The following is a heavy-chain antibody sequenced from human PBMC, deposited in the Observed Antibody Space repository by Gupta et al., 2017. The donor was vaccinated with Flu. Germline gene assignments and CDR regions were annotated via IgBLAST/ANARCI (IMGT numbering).Heavy chain of an antibody. CDR1: GGSIRTYY. V-gene: IGHV4-59*08. CDR2: LYYSGST. J-gene: IGHJ5*02. CDR3: ARGYSSSWYWFDP. Sequence: QVQLQESGPGLVKPSGTLSLTCPVYGGSIRTYYLSWVRQPPGKGLQWIGNLYYSGSTSYNPSLKSRVTISVDPSKNQFSLRLCSVAAADTAVYYCARGYSSSWYWFDPWGQGTLVTVSS. D-gene: IGHD6-13*01.